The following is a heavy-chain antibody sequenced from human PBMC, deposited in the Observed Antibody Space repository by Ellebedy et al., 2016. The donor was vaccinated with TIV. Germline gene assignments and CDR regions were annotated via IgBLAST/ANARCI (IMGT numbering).Heavy chain of an antibody. CDR3: AKAVGAARLLNYMDV. J-gene: IGHJ6*03. V-gene: IGHV3-23*01. D-gene: IGHD6-6*01. CDR2: ISGSGGST. CDR1: GFTFSSYA. Sequence: GGSLRLXXAASGFTFSSYAMSWVRQAPGKGLEWVSAISGSGGSTYYADSVKGRFTISRDNSKNTLYLQMNSLRAEDTAVYYCAKAVGAARLLNYMDVWGKGTTVTVSS.